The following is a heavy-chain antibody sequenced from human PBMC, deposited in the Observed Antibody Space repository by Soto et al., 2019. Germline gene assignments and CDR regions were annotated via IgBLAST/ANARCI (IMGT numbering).Heavy chain of an antibody. V-gene: IGHV3-74*01. D-gene: IGHD3-10*01. CDR3: ARRASGWYYRDV. J-gene: IGHJ6*03. Sequence: EVQLVESGGVLVQPGGSLRLSCAASGFTFSSHWMHWVRQAPGKGLVWVSRINSDGSRINYADSVKGRLTISRDNAKNTVYLRMSSLRAEDTAVYICARRASGWYYRDVWGKGTTVTVS. CDR1: GFTFSSHW. CDR2: INSDGSRI.